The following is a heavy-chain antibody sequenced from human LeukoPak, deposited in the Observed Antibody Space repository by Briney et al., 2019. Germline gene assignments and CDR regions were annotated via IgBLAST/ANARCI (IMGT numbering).Heavy chain of an antibody. D-gene: IGHD3-22*01. V-gene: IGHV4-39*01. CDR2: LYYTGRT. J-gene: IGHJ1*01. CDR3: ARRRYYDGSRYLE. CDR1: GDSISRSDSY. Sequence: SETLSLTCSVSGDSISRSDSYWDWIRQPPGKGLEWIGTLYYTGRTYYSPSLKSRVTMSVDTSNNQFSLNLRSVTAADTAVYYCARRRYYDGSRYLEWGQGTLLSVSS.